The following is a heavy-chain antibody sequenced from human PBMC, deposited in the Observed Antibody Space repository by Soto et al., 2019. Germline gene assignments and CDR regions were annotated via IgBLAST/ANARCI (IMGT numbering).Heavy chain of an antibody. D-gene: IGHD3-9*01. J-gene: IGHJ6*02. CDR2: IYYSGST. Sequence: PSETLSLTCTVSGDSIRSGNHYWSWIRQPPGKGLECIGYIYYSGSTYYSPSLKSRVTISVDTSKKQFSLKLDSVTAADTAVYYCARVDILTAYGCMDXWGQVTTVTVS. CDR3: ARVDILTAYGCMDX. V-gene: IGHV4-30-4*01. CDR1: GDSIRSGNHY.